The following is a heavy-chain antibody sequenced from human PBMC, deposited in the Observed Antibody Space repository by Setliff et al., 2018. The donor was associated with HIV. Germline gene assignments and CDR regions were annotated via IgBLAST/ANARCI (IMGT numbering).Heavy chain of an antibody. V-gene: IGHV3-49*04. CDR3: TTAQWVLVGATPFDY. J-gene: IGHJ4*02. D-gene: IGHD1-26*01. CDR1: GFTFGGYG. Sequence: GGSLRLSCLASGFTFGGYGLSWVRQAPGEGLEWVGFTRSKAYGGTTEYAASVKGRFTISRDDSKGVAYLQMNSLKTEDTAVYYCTTAQWVLVGATPFDYWGQGALVTVS. CDR2: TRSKAYGGTT.